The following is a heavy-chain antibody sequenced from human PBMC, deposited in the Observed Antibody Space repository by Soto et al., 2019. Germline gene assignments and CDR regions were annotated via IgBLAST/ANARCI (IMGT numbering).Heavy chain of an antibody. CDR2: IYWDDDK. Sequence: QITLNESGPTVVRPTETLTLTCRFSGFSLTTSGVGVGWIRQSPGKAPEWLALIYWDDDKRYSASLKSRLTYTKDTPKNQVVLTVSDLDPTDTATYYCAHRVLRTVFGLVTTPAIYFDFGGQGTPVAVPS. V-gene: IGHV2-5*02. CDR1: GFSLTTSGVG. D-gene: IGHD3-3*01. CDR3: AHRVLRTVFGLVTTPAIYFDF. J-gene: IGHJ4*02.